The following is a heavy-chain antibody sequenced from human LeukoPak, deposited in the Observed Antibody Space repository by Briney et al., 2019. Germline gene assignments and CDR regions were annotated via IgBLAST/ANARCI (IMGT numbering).Heavy chain of an antibody. J-gene: IGHJ4*02. Sequence: PGGSLRLSCKAFGLTFSTSGFNGVPQAPGKGLEWVASIGPTGSDRYHADSIKGRFTISRDNANNFLYLQMNSLRAEDTAVYYCATETNGRHYDYWGQGTLLTVSS. D-gene: IGHD1-14*01. CDR2: IGPTGSDR. CDR1: GLTFSTSG. V-gene: IGHV3-21*06. CDR3: ATETNGRHYDY.